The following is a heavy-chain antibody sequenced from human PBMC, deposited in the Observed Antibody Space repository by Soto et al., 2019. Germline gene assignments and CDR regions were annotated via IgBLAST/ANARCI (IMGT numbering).Heavy chain of an antibody. CDR2: IYYSGST. D-gene: IGHD6-19*01. Sequence: SETLSLTCTVSGGSISSYYWSWIRQPPGKGLEWIGYIYYSGSTNYNPSLKSRVTISVDTSKNQFSLKLSSVTAADTAMYYCARVLPVAGRFDPWGQGTLVTVSS. V-gene: IGHV4-59*08. CDR3: ARVLPVAGRFDP. J-gene: IGHJ5*02. CDR1: GGSISSYY.